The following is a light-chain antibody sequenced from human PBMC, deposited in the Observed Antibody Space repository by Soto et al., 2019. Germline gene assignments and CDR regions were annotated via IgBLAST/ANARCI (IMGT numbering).Light chain of an antibody. CDR1: SSNIGAGYD. J-gene: IGLJ2*01. CDR2: GNS. CDR3: QSYDRSLSGVV. V-gene: IGLV1-40*01. Sequence: QSVLTQPPSVSGARGQRVTISCTGSSSNIGAGYDVHWYQQLPGTAPKLLIYGNSNRPSGVPDRFSGSKSGTSASLAITGLQAEDEADYYCQSYDRSLSGVVFGGGTKLTVL.